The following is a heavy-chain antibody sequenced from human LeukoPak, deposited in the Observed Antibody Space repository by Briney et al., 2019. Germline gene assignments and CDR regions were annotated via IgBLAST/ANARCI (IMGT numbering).Heavy chain of an antibody. J-gene: IGHJ3*01. CDR2: ISSSSSTI. CDR1: GFTFSSHS. Sequence: GGSLRLSCAASGFTFSSHSMNWVRQAPGKGLEWVSYISSSSSTIYYADSVKGRFIISRDNAKNSLYLQMNSLRAEDTAVYYCARVYYDSSGDGVWGQGTMVTVSS. D-gene: IGHD3-22*01. V-gene: IGHV3-48*01. CDR3: ARVYYDSSGDGV.